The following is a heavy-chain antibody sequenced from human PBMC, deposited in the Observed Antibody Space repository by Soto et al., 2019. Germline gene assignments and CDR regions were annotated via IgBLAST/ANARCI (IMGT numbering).Heavy chain of an antibody. CDR3: ARDRDNSNWPNVDS. D-gene: IGHD6-13*01. J-gene: IGHJ4*02. Sequence: QVQLVQSGSEVKKPGSSVRVSCKTSGGTCSIYTISWVRQAPGQGLGWMGRVLPFLDITSYAQRCQGRVTITADRSTTTAYMELSSLRSEDTAVYYCARDRDNSNWPNVDSWGQGSLVTVSS. V-gene: IGHV1-69*04. CDR2: VLPFLDIT. CDR1: GGTCSIYT.